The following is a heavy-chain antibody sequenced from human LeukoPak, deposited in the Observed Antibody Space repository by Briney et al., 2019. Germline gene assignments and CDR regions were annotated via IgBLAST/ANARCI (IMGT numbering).Heavy chain of an antibody. V-gene: IGHV4-34*01. Sequence: SETLSLTCAVYGGSFSGYYWSWIRQPPGKGLEWIGEINHSGSTNYNPSLKSRVTISLDTSKNQFSLKLSSVTAADTAVYYCARTRYYYNSRSYGAPYYFDHWGQGTLVTVSS. CDR1: GGSFSGYY. CDR2: INHSGST. D-gene: IGHD3-10*01. J-gene: IGHJ4*02. CDR3: ARTRYYYNSRSYGAPYYFDH.